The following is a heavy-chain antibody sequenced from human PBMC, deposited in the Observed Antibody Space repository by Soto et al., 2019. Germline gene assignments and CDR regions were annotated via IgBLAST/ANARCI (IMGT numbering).Heavy chain of an antibody. D-gene: IGHD1-26*01. Sequence: PGGSLRLSCAASGFTFSSYAMSWVRQAPGKGLEWVSAISGSGGSTYYADSVKGRFTISRDNSKNTLYLQMNSLRAEDTAVYYCAKDAWELLFGEYFQHWGQGTLVTSPQ. V-gene: IGHV3-23*01. J-gene: IGHJ1*01. CDR3: AKDAWELLFGEYFQH. CDR1: GFTFSSYA. CDR2: ISGSGGST.